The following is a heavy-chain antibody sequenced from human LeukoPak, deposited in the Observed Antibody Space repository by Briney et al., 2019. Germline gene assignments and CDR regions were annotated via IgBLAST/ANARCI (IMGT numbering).Heavy chain of an antibody. CDR3: ARDRLGYCSSTSCYIGY. D-gene: IGHD2-2*02. Sequence: ASVNVSCKASGYSFTNYGISWVRQAPGQGLEWVGWISAYNGNTNYAQKLQGRVTMTTDTSTSTAYMELRSLRSDDTAVYYCARDRLGYCSSTSCYIGYWGQGTLVTVSS. CDR1: GYSFTNYG. V-gene: IGHV1-18*01. CDR2: ISAYNGNT. J-gene: IGHJ4*02.